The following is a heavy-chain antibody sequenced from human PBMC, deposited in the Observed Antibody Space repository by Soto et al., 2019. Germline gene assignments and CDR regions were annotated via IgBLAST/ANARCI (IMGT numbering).Heavy chain of an antibody. CDR1: GFTFSSYG. CDR2: ISYDGSNK. V-gene: IGHV3-30*18. J-gene: IGHJ4*02. Sequence: GGSLRLSCAASGFTFSSYGMHWVRQAPGKGLEWVAVISYDGSNKYYADSVKGRFTISRDNSKNTLYLQMNSLRAEDTAVYYCAKDQSSIAAAGYYFDYWGQGTLVTVSS. CDR3: AKDQSSIAAAGYYFDY. D-gene: IGHD6-13*01.